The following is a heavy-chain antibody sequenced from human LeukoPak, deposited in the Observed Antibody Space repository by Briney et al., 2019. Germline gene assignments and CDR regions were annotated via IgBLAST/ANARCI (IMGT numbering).Heavy chain of an antibody. CDR1: GYTFTSYY. D-gene: IGHD3-3*01. CDR3: AREGLRFSAYDY. CDR2: TNPSGGST. J-gene: IGHJ4*02. V-gene: IGHV1-46*01. Sequence: ASVKVSCKASGYTFTSYYMHWVRQAPGQGLEWMGITNPSGGSTSYAQKFQGRVTMTRDMSTSTVYMELSSLRSEDTAVYYCAREGLRFSAYDYWGQGTLVTVSS.